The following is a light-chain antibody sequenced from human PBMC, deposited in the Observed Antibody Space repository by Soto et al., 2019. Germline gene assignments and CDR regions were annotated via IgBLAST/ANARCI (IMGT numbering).Light chain of an antibody. CDR3: QHSGGSFI. V-gene: IGKV3-20*01. CDR2: NTS. Sequence: EIVLTQSPGTLSLSPGEGATVSYRVSQSINSKSLVWYQRKFGQAPRLLIYNTSSRATGIPDRFSGSGSGTDFTLCISRLEPEDFAVYYCQHSGGSFIFGPGTKVDFK. J-gene: IGKJ3*01. CDR1: QSINSKS.